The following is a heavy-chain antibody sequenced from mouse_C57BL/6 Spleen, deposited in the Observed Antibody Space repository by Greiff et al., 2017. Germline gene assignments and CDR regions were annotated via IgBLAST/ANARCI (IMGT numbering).Heavy chain of an antibody. J-gene: IGHJ2*01. D-gene: IGHD5-1*01. V-gene: IGHV1-55*01. CDR1: GYTFTSYW. CDR2: IYPGSGST. CDR3: ARWTYDFDY. Sequence: QVQLQQPGAELVKPGASVKMSCKASGYTFTSYWITWVKQRPGQGLEWIGDIYPGSGSTHYNEKFKSKDTLTVDTSSSTAYMQLSSLTSEDSAVYYCARWTYDFDYWGQGTTLTVSS.